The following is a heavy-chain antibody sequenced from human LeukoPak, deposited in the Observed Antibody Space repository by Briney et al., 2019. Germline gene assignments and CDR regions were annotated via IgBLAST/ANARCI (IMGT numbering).Heavy chain of an antibody. D-gene: IGHD2-8*01. V-gene: IGHV1-3*01. Sequence: GASVTVSCKASGYTFTSYAMHWVRQAPGQRLEWMGWINAGNGNTKYSQKFQGRVTITRDTSASTDYMELSSLRSEDTAVYYCARDPVDCTNGVCYNYFDYWGQGTLVTVSS. CDR1: GYTFTSYA. J-gene: IGHJ4*02. CDR2: INAGNGNT. CDR3: ARDPVDCTNGVCYNYFDY.